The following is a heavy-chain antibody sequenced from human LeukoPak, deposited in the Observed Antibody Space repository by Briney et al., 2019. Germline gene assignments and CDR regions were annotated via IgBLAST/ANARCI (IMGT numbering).Heavy chain of an antibody. J-gene: IGHJ4*02. CDR3: IRQECSGGSCSYVEYRY. V-gene: IGHV3-73*01. D-gene: IGHD2-15*01. Sequence: PGGSLSLICAASGFDISSFYMHWVRQASGRGLEWVGLIRSKPSSYTTGYAASVKGRFTISSKGSKNTAHLQMNSLKDEDTAVYYCIRQECSGGSCSYVEYRYWGKG. CDR2: IRSKPSSYTT. CDR1: GFDISSFY.